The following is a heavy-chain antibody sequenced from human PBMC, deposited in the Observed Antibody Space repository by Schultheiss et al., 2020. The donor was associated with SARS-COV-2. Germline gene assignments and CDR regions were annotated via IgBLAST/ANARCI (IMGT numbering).Heavy chain of an antibody. V-gene: IGHV3-23*01. Sequence: GGSLRLSCAASGFTFSSYGMHWVRQAPGKGLEWVSAISGSGGSTYYADSVKGRFTISRDNSKNTLYLQMNSLRAEDTAVYYCARDREYYYGSGAGDYFDYWGQGTLVTVSS. CDR2: ISGSGGST. D-gene: IGHD3-10*01. CDR3: ARDREYYYGSGAGDYFDY. J-gene: IGHJ4*02. CDR1: GFTFSSYG.